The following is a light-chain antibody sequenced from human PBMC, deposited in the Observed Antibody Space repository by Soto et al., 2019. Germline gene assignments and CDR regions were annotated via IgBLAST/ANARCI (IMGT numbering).Light chain of an antibody. CDR2: NAY. J-gene: IGKJ1*01. V-gene: IGKV3-20*01. CDR3: QQYDGSPRT. Sequence: EIVLTQSPGTLSVSPGERATLSCRASQSLNSNSLAWYQQKPGQAPRLLIYNAYNRASGIPDRFSGSGSGTDFTLTISRLEPEDFVVYHCQQYDGSPRTFGQGTKV. CDR1: QSLNSNS.